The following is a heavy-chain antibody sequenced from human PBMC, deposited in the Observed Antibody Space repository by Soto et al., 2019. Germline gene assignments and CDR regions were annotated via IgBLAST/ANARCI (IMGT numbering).Heavy chain of an antibody. Sequence: EMQLVESGGGLVQPGGSLRLSCAASGFTFSNYGMTWVRQAPGKGLEWVSALTSGGSTYYADSVKGRFTISRDNSKETLYLQMNSLRAEDTAVYYCAKVGVAGLGAFEIWGQGTMVTVSS. CDR1: GFTFSNYG. CDR3: AKVGVAGLGAFEI. CDR2: LTSGGST. D-gene: IGHD6-19*01. V-gene: IGHV3-23*04. J-gene: IGHJ3*02.